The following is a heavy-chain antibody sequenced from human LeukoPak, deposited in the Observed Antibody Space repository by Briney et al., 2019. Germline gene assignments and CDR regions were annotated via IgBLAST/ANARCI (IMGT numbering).Heavy chain of an antibody. Sequence: SETLSLTCTVSGGSISHYYWSWIRQPPGKGPEWIGYIYYTGTTNYNPSLKSRVTISVDTSKNQFSLKLNSVTAADTAVYYCAREDPQTMVPEGMDVWGQGTTVTVSS. CDR2: IYYTGTT. CDR1: GGSISHYY. D-gene: IGHD4/OR15-4a*01. V-gene: IGHV4-59*01. J-gene: IGHJ6*02. CDR3: AREDPQTMVPEGMDV.